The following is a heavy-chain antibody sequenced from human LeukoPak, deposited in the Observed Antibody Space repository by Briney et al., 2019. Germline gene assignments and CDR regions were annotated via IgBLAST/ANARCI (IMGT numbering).Heavy chain of an antibody. J-gene: IGHJ6*03. CDR1: GFTFSRYA. Sequence: GGSLRLSCVASGFTFSRYAMNWVRQAPGKGLEWVSAISGSANSTYYAASVKGRFTISRDNSKHTVYLQMNSLRAEDTAVYYCARVVVVVVAANSKYYYYYMDVWGKGTTVTISS. D-gene: IGHD2-15*01. V-gene: IGHV3-23*01. CDR2: ISGSANST. CDR3: ARVVVVVVAANSKYYYYYMDV.